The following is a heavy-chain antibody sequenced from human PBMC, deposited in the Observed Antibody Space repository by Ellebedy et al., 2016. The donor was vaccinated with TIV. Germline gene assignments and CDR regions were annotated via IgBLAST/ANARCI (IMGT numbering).Heavy chain of an antibody. Sequence: SETLSLTCTVSGGSISSYYWSWIRQPPGKGLEWIGYISYSGRTNYNPFLKSRLTISVDTSKNQFSLKLSSVTAADTAVYYCARDHCGGDCFFDSWGQGTLVTVSS. D-gene: IGHD2-21*02. V-gene: IGHV4-59*01. CDR3: ARDHCGGDCFFDS. CDR1: GGSISSYY. J-gene: IGHJ4*02. CDR2: ISYSGRT.